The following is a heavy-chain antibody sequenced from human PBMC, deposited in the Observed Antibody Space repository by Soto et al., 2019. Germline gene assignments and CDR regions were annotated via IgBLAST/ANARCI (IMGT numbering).Heavy chain of an antibody. CDR2: ISYDGRNE. V-gene: IGHV3-30*18. J-gene: IGHJ4*02. CDR3: VKDRGDSDY. Sequence: QLQLVESGGGVVQPGRSLRLSCAASAFPFSSFAMHWVRQAPGKGLEWLALISYDGRNEYYADSVQGRFAISRDNSKNMLYLPMTSLRTEDTAVYYCVKDRGDSDYWGQGALVIVSS. CDR1: AFPFSSFA.